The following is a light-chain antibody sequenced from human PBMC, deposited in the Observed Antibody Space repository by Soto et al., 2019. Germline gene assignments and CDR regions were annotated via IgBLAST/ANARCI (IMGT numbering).Light chain of an antibody. CDR2: DND. CDR3: ATWDSRLSSTV. V-gene: IGLV1-51*01. J-gene: IGLJ3*02. CDR1: NTNIGNHF. Sequence: QSVLTQPPSLFAAPGQNVTISCSGSNTNIGNHFVSWYQQLPGTAPRLLIYDNDKRPSGIPDRFSGSKSGTSASLDITGLQTGDEADYYCATWDSRLSSTVFGGVTKLTVL.